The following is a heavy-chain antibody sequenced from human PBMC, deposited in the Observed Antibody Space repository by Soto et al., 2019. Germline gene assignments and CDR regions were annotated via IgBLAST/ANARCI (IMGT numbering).Heavy chain of an antibody. V-gene: IGHV3-23*01. CDR1: GFTFSIYA. CDR3: AKSGECGDYVDY. CDR2: INYSGGRT. D-gene: IGHD2-21*01. J-gene: IGHJ4*02. Sequence: EVQLLESGGGLVQPGGSLRLSCAASGFTFSIYAMHWVRQTPGKGLEWVSSINYSGGRTYYADSVKGRVTTSRDNSKNTLYLEMNNLGGDDTAVYYCAKSGECGDYVDYWGQGTLVTVSS.